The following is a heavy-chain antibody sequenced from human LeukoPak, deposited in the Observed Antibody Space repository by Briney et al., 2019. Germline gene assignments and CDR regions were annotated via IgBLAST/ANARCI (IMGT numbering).Heavy chain of an antibody. V-gene: IGHV3-23*01. CDR3: AKDETTSGINYFHY. D-gene: IGHD1-1*01. CDR2: IIGSGGGR. J-gene: IGHJ4*02. Sequence: GGSLRLSCAASGFTFDDYAMSWVRLAPGEGLEWVSGIIGSGGGRYYADSVKGRFTISRDNSRNTLSLEMSSLRAEDTAIYFCAKDETTSGINYFHYWGQGILVTVSS. CDR1: GFTFDDYA.